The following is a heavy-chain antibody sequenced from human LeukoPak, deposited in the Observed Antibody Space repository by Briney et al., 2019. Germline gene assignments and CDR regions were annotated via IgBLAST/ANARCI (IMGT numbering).Heavy chain of an antibody. CDR3: ARGHDYGGNEGD. V-gene: IGHV3-21*01. J-gene: IGHJ4*02. D-gene: IGHD4-23*01. Sequence: NPGGSLRLSCAASGFTFSSYSMNWVRQAPGKGLEWVSSISSSSSYIYYADSVKGRFTISRDNAKNSLYLQMNSLRAEDTAVYYCARGHDYGGNEGDWGQGTLVTVSS. CDR1: GFTFSSYS. CDR2: ISSSSSYI.